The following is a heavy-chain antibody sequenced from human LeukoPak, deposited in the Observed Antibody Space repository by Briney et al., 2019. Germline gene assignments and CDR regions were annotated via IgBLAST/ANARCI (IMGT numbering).Heavy chain of an antibody. CDR3: AKGQDFHIDY. J-gene: IGHJ4*02. V-gene: IGHV3-30*02. CDR1: GFTFSGYG. Sequence: GGSLGLACAASGFTFSGYGMHWVRHTPGKGLEWVTFIRSDGSEKYYTDSVKGRFTISRDNSKNTFYLQMNSLRGEDTAVYFCAKGQDFHIDYWGQGTLITVSS. CDR2: IRSDGSEK. D-gene: IGHD3-3*01.